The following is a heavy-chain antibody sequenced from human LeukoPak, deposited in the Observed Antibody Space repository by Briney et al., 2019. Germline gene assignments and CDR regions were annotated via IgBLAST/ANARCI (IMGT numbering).Heavy chain of an antibody. V-gene: IGHV4-59*01. CDR2: IYYSGST. J-gene: IGHJ3*02. Sequence: SETLSLTCTVSGGSISPYHWSWIRQPPGKGLEWIGYIYYSGSTNYNPSLKSRVTISVDTFKNQFSLRLSSVTAADTAVYYCARTNAFDIWGQGTMVTVSS. CDR1: GGSISPYH. CDR3: ARTNAFDI.